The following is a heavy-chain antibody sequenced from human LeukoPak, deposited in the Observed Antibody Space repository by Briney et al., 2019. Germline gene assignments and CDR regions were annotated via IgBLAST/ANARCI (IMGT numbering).Heavy chain of an antibody. CDR1: GYTFTGYY. V-gene: IGHV1-2*02. CDR2: INPNSGGT. Sequence: ASVKVSCKASGYTFTGYYIHWVRQAPGQGLEWMGWINPNSGGTNYAQKFQGRVTMTRDTSISTAYMELSGLRSDDTAVYYCARDEQVIRFLEWQAQGTIDYWGQGTLVTVSS. CDR3: ARDEQVIRFLEWQAQGTIDY. D-gene: IGHD3-3*01. J-gene: IGHJ4*02.